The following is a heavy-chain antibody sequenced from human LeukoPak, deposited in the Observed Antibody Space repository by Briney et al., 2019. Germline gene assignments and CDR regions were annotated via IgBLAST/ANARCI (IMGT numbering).Heavy chain of an antibody. Sequence: ASVKVSCKVSGYTLTELSMHWVRQAPGKGLEWMGGFDPEDGETIYAQKFQGRVTMTEDTSTDTAYMEVSSLRSEDTAVYYCATALFSSGWYRLYFYWGQGTLVTVSS. V-gene: IGHV1-24*01. CDR2: FDPEDGET. CDR3: ATALFSSGWYRLYFY. J-gene: IGHJ4*02. D-gene: IGHD6-19*01. CDR1: GYTLTELS.